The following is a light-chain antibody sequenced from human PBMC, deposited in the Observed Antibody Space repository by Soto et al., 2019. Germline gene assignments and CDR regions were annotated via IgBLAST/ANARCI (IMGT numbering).Light chain of an antibody. V-gene: IGKV1D-13*01. Sequence: AIQLTQSPSSLSASVGDRVTITCRAGQGMSSALAWYQQKPGKAPKLLIYDASSLESAVPSRFSSSGAGTDFTLTISSLQPEDFATYYCQQFNNYPLTFGGGTKVEIK. CDR2: DAS. CDR1: QGMSSA. J-gene: IGKJ4*01. CDR3: QQFNNYPLT.